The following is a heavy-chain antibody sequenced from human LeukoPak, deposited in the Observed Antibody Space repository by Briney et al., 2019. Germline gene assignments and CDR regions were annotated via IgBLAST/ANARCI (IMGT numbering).Heavy chain of an antibody. V-gene: IGHV3-33*01. CDR2: IWYDGSNK. CDR3: ARVRSYYYGSGADY. Sequence: PGRSLRLSCAASGFTFSSYGMHWVRQAPGKGLEWVAVIWYDGSNKHSADSVKGRFTISRDNSKNTLYLQMNSLRAEDTAVYYCARVRSYYYGSGADYRGQGTLVTVSS. CDR1: GFTFSSYG. J-gene: IGHJ4*02. D-gene: IGHD3-10*01.